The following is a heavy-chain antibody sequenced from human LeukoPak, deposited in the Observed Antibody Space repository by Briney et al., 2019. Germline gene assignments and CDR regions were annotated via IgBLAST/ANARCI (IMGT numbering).Heavy chain of an antibody. V-gene: IGHV3-7*01. CDR3: ARERDGRFFDY. D-gene: IGHD5-24*01. CDR2: INQDGSEK. J-gene: IGHJ4*02. Sequence: GGSLRLSCAVSGLRFGSFWMSWVRQAPGKGLEWVANINQDGSEKYFVDSVRGRFTISRDNSKNSLHLQMYTLRAEDTAVYYCARERDGRFFDYWGQGTLVTVSS. CDR1: GLRFGSFW.